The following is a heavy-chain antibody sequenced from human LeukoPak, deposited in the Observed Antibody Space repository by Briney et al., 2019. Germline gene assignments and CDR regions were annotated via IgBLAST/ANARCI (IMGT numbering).Heavy chain of an antibody. CDR3: ARDVVPESGYKDV. CDR1: GGSISSYY. D-gene: IGHD1-14*01. CDR2: IYYSGST. Sequence: PSETLSLTCTVSGGSISSYYWSWIRQPPGKGLEWIGYIYYSGSTNYNPSLKSRVTISVDTSKNQFSLKLSSVTAADTAVYYCARDVVPESGYKDVGGKGTTVTISS. J-gene: IGHJ6*03. V-gene: IGHV4-59*01.